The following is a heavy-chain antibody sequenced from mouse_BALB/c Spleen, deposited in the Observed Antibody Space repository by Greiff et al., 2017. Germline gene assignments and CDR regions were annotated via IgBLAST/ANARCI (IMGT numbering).Heavy chain of an antibody. D-gene: IGHD2-14*01. Sequence: VQLQQSGADLAKPGASVKMSCTASGYTFTSYWMHWVKQRPGQGLEWIGYINPSTGYTEYNQKFKDKATLTADKSSSTAYMQLSSLTSEDSAVYYCARSPRVRYAMYYWGQGTSVTVSS. J-gene: IGHJ4*01. CDR3: ARSPRVRYAMYY. CDR2: INPSTGYT. V-gene: IGHV1-7*01. CDR1: GYTFTSYW.